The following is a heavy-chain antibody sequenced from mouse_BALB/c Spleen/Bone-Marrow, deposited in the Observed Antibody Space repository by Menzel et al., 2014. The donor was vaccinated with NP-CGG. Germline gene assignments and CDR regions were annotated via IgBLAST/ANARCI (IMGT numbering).Heavy chain of an antibody. Sequence: EVHLVESGGGLAQPGGSLKLSCAASGFDFSRYWMTRVRDVPGKGLEWIGEINPASSTINYTPSLKDKFIISKDNAKNALCLQMNKVRSEDTALYYCAKNYYYGYDTDWGQGTLVTVSA. CDR2: INPASSTI. D-gene: IGHD1-2*01. V-gene: IGHV4-1*02. CDR1: GFDFSRYW. J-gene: IGHJ3*01. CDR3: AKNYYYGYDTD.